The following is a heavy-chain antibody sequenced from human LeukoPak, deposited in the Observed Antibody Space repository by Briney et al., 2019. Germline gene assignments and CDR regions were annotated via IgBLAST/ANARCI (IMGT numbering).Heavy chain of an antibody. CDR3: ARGRCSGGSCYPGTLYWFDP. V-gene: IGHV4-4*07. CDR2: IYTSGST. Sequence: SETLSFTCSVSGGSISSYYWSWIRQPAGKGLEWIGRIYTSGSTNYNPSLKSRVTMSVDTSKNQFSLKLSSVTAADTAVYYCARGRCSGGSCYPGTLYWFDPWGRGTLVTVSS. J-gene: IGHJ5*02. CDR1: GGSISSYY. D-gene: IGHD2-15*01.